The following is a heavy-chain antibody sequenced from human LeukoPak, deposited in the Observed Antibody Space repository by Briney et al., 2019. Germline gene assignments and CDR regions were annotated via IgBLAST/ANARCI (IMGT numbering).Heavy chain of an antibody. D-gene: IGHD5-12*01. CDR1: GGTFSSYA. J-gene: IGHJ4*02. Sequence: SVKVSCKASGGTFSSYAISWVRQAPGQGFEWMGRIIPILGIANYAQKFQGRVTITADKSTSTAYMELSSLRSEDTAVYYCARDKKTGSGYDYGYYGQFDYWGQGTLVTVSS. V-gene: IGHV1-69*04. CDR2: IIPILGIA. CDR3: ARDKKTGSGYDYGYYGQFDY.